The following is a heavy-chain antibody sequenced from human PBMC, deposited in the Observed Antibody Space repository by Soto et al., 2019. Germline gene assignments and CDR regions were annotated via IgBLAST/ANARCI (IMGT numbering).Heavy chain of an antibody. Sequence: EVQLVESGGGWVKPGESLRLSCAASGLTFNTYGMTWVRQPPGKGLEWVANINPDGSVKYSVDSLKGRFTISRDNAKNSLYLQMNSLRAEDTAVYYCASARDYFFDYWGQGTLVTVSS. CDR1: GLTFNTYG. J-gene: IGHJ4*02. CDR2: INPDGSVK. CDR3: ASARDYFFDY. V-gene: IGHV3-7*01. D-gene: IGHD2-21*01.